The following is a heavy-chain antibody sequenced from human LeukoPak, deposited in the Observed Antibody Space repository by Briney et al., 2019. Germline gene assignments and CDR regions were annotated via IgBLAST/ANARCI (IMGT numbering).Heavy chain of an antibody. CDR3: ATEYYGSFNY. J-gene: IGHJ4*02. D-gene: IGHD3-10*01. CDR1: GXTFTNAW. Sequence: GGSLRLSCAASGXTFTNAWMSWVRQAPGKGLEWVGRIKSETDGGTTDYAVPVKGRFTISRDDSKNMLYLQMNSLITGDTAVYFCATEYYGSFNYWGQGALVTVSS. CDR2: IKSETDGGTT. V-gene: IGHV3-15*01.